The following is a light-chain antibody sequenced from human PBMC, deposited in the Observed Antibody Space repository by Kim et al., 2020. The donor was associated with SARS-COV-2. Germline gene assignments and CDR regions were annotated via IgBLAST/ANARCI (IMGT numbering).Light chain of an antibody. Sequence: QSALTQPASLSGSPGQSITISCTGSSSDVGGGNYVSWYQQHPGKAPKVIIFDVRNWPSGLSDRFSGSRSGNTASLTISGLQADDEADYFCSSYTTTSTPYVFGTGTKVTVL. CDR1: SSDVGGGNY. V-gene: IGLV2-14*03. J-gene: IGLJ1*01. CDR2: DVR. CDR3: SSYTTTSTPYV.